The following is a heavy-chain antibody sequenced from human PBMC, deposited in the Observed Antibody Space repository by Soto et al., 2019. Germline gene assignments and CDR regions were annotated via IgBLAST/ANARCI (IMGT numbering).Heavy chain of an antibody. CDR1: ADSASSNSAA. J-gene: IGHJ6*02. CDR3: AREWQQLVDNVAYYYYGMDV. D-gene: IGHD6-13*01. V-gene: IGHV6-1*01. CDR2: TYYRSKWYN. Sequence: SQTLSLTRAISADSASSNSAAWNWIWQSPSRGLEWLGRTYYRSKWYNDYAVSVKSRITINPDTSKNQFSLQLNSVTPEDTAVYYRAREWQQLVDNVAYYYYGMDVWGQGTTVTVSS.